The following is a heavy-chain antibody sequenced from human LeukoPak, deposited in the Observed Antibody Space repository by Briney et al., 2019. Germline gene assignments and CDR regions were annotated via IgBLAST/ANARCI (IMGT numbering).Heavy chain of an antibody. CDR1: GYTFTGYY. D-gene: IGHD1-26*01. CDR3: TRETGSYHGNDY. Sequence: ASVKVSCKASGYTFTGYYMHWVRQAPGQGLEWMGRINPNNGATNYAQKLQGRVSITGDTSISTAYMELSSLRSDDTAVYYCTRETGSYHGNDYWGQGTLVTVSS. J-gene: IGHJ4*02. CDR2: INPNNGAT. V-gene: IGHV1-2*06.